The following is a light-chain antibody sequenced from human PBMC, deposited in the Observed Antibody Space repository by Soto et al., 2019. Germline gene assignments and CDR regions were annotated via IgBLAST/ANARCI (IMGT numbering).Light chain of an antibody. V-gene: IGLV1-40*01. J-gene: IGLJ2*01. CDR1: SSNIGAGFD. CDR2: GNS. CDR3: QSYDSSLSGVV. Sequence: QLVLTQPPSVSGAPGQRVTISCTGSSSNIGAGFDVRWYQQLPGTAPKLLIYGNSNRPSGVPDRFSDSKSGTSASLAITGLQAEDEADYYCQSYDSSLSGVVFGGGTKVTVL.